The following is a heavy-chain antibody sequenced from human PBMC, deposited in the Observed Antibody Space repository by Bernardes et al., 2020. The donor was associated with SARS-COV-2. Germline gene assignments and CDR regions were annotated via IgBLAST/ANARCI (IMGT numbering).Heavy chain of an antibody. D-gene: IGHD5-12*01. Sequence: GDSLKISCEGSGYSFTSHWIAWVRQMPGKGLAWMGTIYPGDSDTRYSPSFEGQVTISADKSISTAYLQWSSLKASDTAIYYCARPEIYSGYENWGQGTLVTVSS. V-gene: IGHV5-51*01. CDR2: IYPGDSDT. CDR1: GYSFTSHW. J-gene: IGHJ4*02. CDR3: ARPEIYSGYEN.